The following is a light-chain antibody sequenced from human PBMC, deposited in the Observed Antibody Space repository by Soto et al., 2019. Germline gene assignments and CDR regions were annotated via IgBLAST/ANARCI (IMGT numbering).Light chain of an antibody. J-gene: IGKJ1*01. V-gene: IGKV3-20*01. CDR1: QSVTANY. CDR3: LQYGIPLWT. CDR2: AAS. Sequence: EIALTQSPGTLSLPPGERATLSCRASQSVTANYLAWYQQKPGQAPRLLIYAASIGATGIPDRFSGSGSGTDFTLTISRLEPEDFAVYYCLQYGIPLWTFGQGTK.